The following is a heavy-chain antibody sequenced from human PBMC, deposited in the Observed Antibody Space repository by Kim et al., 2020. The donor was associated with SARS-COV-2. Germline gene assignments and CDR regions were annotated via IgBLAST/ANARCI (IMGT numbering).Heavy chain of an antibody. CDR1: GFTFSSYD. V-gene: IGHV3-13*01. CDR3: ARGSPRILWFGEGYGMDV. CDR2: IGTAGDT. J-gene: IGHJ6*02. D-gene: IGHD3-10*01. Sequence: GGSLRLSCAASGFTFSSYDMHWVRQATGKGLEWVSAIGTAGDTYYPGSVKGRFTISRENAKNSLYLQMNSLRAGDTAVYYCARGSPRILWFGEGYGMDVWRQGTTVTVSS.